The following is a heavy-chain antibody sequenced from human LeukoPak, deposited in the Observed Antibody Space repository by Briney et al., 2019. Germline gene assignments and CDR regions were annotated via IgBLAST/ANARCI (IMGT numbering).Heavy chain of an antibody. D-gene: IGHD3-22*01. CDR1: GFTFDDYA. CDR2: ISWNSGSI. V-gene: IGHV3-9*01. Sequence: PGGSLRLSCAASGFTFDDYAMHWVRQAPGKGLEWVSGISWNSGSIGYADSVKGRFTISRDNAKNSLYLQMNSLRAEDTALYYCAKAGDSSVHDAFDIWGQGTMVTVSS. CDR3: AKAGDSSVHDAFDI. J-gene: IGHJ3*02.